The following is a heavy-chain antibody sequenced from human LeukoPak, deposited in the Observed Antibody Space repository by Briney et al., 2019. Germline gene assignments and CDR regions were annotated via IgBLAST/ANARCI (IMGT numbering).Heavy chain of an antibody. CDR1: GFTFSSYS. Sequence: GGSLRLSCAASGFTFSSYSMNWVRQAPGKGLEWVSSISSSSSYIYYADSVKGRFTISRDNAKNSLYLQMNSLRAEDTAVYYCARGRGFTMVRGVYLDYWGQGTLVTISS. CDR3: ARGRGFTMVRGVYLDY. J-gene: IGHJ4*02. CDR2: ISSSSSYI. D-gene: IGHD3-10*01. V-gene: IGHV3-21*01.